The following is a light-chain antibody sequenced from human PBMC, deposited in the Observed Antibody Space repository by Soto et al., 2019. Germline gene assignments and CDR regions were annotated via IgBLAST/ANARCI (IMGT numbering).Light chain of an antibody. CDR1: SSDVGTYNY. Sequence: QSALTQPASVSGSPGQSITISCTGSSSDVGTYNYVSWYQQYPGTAPKLMIYDVTDRPSGVSDRFSGSKSGNTASPTISGLQAEDEADYYCPSFTGSTPLWVLGGGTKLTV. J-gene: IGLJ3*02. CDR3: PSFTGSTPLWV. CDR2: DVT. V-gene: IGLV2-14*01.